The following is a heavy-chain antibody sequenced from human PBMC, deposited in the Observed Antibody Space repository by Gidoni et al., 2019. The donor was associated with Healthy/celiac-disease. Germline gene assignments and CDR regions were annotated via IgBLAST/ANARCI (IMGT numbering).Heavy chain of an antibody. V-gene: IGHV4-34*01. J-gene: IGHJ4*02. CDR2: INHSGST. CDR1: GGSFSGYY. CDR3: ARRKGVFYDSSGLGFDY. Sequence: QVQLQQWGAGLLKPSETLSLTCAVYGGSFSGYYWSWIRQPPGKGLEWIGEINHSGSTNYNPSLKSRVTISVDTSKNQFSLKLSSVTAADTAVYYCARRKGVFYDSSGLGFDYWGQGTLVTVSS. D-gene: IGHD3-22*01.